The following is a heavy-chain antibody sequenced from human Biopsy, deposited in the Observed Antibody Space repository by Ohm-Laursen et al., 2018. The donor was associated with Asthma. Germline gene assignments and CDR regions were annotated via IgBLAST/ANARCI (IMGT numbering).Heavy chain of an antibody. V-gene: IGHV1-69*01. Sequence: SSVKVSCKSLGGTFNTYVIGWVRQAPGQGLEWMGGINSVFGTTTYPQKFQDRVTITADDSMSTVYMELSSLRSEDTAVYYCARKAGSCISRTCYSLDFWGQGTPVTVSS. J-gene: IGHJ4*02. CDR1: GGTFNTYV. D-gene: IGHD2-2*01. CDR2: INSVFGTT. CDR3: ARKAGSCISRTCYSLDF.